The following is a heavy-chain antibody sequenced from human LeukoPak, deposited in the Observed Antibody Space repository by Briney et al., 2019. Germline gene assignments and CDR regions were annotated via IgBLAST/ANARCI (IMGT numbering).Heavy chain of an antibody. V-gene: IGHV3-21*06. CDR2: ISGSSRYI. J-gene: IGHJ4*02. D-gene: IGHD3-22*01. CDR3: ARVNSALVVSWEGLWAGSLGFHH. CDR1: GIPFSNYT. Sequence: GGSLRLSCVATGIPFSNYTLNWVRQAPGKGLVWVSSISGSSRYIHYSDSVRGRFSISRDNAKNSVYLQMDSLTADDTAVYYCARVNSALVVSWEGLWAGSLGFHHWAQGILVIVSS.